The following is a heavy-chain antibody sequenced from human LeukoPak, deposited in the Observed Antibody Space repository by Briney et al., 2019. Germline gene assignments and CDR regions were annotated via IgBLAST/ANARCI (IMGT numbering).Heavy chain of an antibody. J-gene: IGHJ6*02. Sequence: PSETLSLTCAVYGGSFSGYYWSWIRQPPGKGLEWIGEINHSGSTNYNPSLKSRVTISVDTSKNQFSLKLSSVTAADTAVYYCASVGAKGYYYYGMDVWGQGTTVTVSS. CDR2: INHSGST. D-gene: IGHD1-26*01. CDR3: ASVGAKGYYYYGMDV. CDR1: GGSFSGYY. V-gene: IGHV4-34*01.